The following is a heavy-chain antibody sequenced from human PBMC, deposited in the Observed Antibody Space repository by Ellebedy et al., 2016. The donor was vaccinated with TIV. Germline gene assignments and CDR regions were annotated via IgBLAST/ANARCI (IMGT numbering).Heavy chain of an antibody. CDR2: INPAGGTT. D-gene: IGHD6-19*01. CDR1: GYTFTSHY. V-gene: IGHV1-46*01. CDR3: ARDSRQWLEQYYHDY. Sequence: AASVKVSCKASGYTFTSHYIHWMRQAPGHGLEWMGIINPAGGTTYSAQNFQGRVTMTSDTSTSTVYMELNSLRSEDTAVYYCARDSRQWLEQYYHDYWGQGTLVIVSS. J-gene: IGHJ4*02.